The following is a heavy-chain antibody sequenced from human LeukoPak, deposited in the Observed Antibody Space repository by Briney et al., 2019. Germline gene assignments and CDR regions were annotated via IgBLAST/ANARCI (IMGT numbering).Heavy chain of an antibody. CDR2: ISGSGGST. J-gene: IGHJ3*02. D-gene: IGHD2-2*01. V-gene: IGHV3-23*01. CDR3: AREKKYQLLLVVCPGGRCHRHAFDI. Sequence: GGSLRLSCAASGFTFSSYAMSWVRQAPGKGLEWVSVISGSGGSTYYADSVKGRFTISRDNAKNSLYLQMNSLRAEDTAVYYCAREKKYQLLLVVCPGGRCHRHAFDIWGQGTMVTVSS. CDR1: GFTFSSYA.